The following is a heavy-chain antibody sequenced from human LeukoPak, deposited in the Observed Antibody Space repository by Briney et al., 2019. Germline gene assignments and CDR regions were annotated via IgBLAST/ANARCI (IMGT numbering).Heavy chain of an antibody. CDR1: GYTFTSYG. V-gene: IGHV1-18*01. J-gene: IGHJ4*02. D-gene: IGHD5-12*01. CDR3: ARLLATTHFDY. Sequence: ASVKVSCKASGYTFTSYGISWVRQAPGQGLEWMGWISAYNGNTNYAQKLQGRVTMTTDTSQSPAYMELRSLRSDDTAVYYCARLLATTHFDYWGQGTLVTVSS. CDR2: ISAYNGNT.